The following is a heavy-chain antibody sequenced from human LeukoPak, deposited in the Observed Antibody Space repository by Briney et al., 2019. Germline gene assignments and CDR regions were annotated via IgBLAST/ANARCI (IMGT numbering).Heavy chain of an antibody. V-gene: IGHV3-11*06. CDR2: ISTAGTYT. CDR3: ARAKQWLVTDP. CDR1: GFTFGDYY. D-gene: IGHD6-19*01. J-gene: IGHJ5*02. Sequence: GGSLRLSCAASGFTFGDYYMNWIRQAPGKGLEWVLYISTAGTYTNYADSVKGRFTISRDNAKNSLYLQMNSLRAEDTAVYYCARAKQWLVTDPWGQGTLVTVSS.